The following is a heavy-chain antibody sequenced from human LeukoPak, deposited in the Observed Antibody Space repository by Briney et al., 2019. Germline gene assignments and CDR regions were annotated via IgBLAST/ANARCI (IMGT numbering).Heavy chain of an antibody. J-gene: IGHJ6*02. CDR2: ISSSSTII. CDR3: ARVLNYDFWSGYPYYYYGMDV. V-gene: IGHV3-48*04. CDR1: GFTFSSHS. D-gene: IGHD3-3*01. Sequence: GGSLRLPCAASGFTFSSHSMNWVRQAPGKGLEWISYISSSSTIIHYADSVKGRFTISRDNAKNSLYLQMNSLRAEDTAVYYCARVLNYDFWSGYPYYYYGMDVWGQGTTVTVSS.